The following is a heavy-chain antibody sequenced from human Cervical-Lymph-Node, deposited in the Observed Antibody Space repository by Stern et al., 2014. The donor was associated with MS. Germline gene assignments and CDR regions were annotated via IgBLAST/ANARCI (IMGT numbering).Heavy chain of an antibody. V-gene: IGHV3-30*04. Sequence: VQLVESGGGVVQPARSLRLSCAASGFTFRSYNMHWVRQSPGTGLEWVALISYDGSNKHYADSVKGRFTISRDNSKNTLYLQMNSVRVEDTAVYYCAKDRGVYEFYFYGMDVWGQGTTVTVSS. CDR2: ISYDGSNK. CDR3: AKDRGVYEFYFYGMDV. D-gene: IGHD5/OR15-5a*01. CDR1: GFTFRSYN. J-gene: IGHJ6*02.